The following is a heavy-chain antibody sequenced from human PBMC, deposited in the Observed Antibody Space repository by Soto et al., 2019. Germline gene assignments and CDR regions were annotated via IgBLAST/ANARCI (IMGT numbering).Heavy chain of an antibody. CDR2: ISAYNGNT. J-gene: IGHJ4*02. CDR1: GYTFTSYG. D-gene: IGHD1-1*01. V-gene: IGHV1-18*01. CDR3: ARDLRSLESGTGLFDY. Sequence: QVQLVQSGAEVKKPGASVKVSCKASGYTFTSYGISWVRQAPGQGLEWMGWISAYNGNTNYAQKLQGRVTMTTDTSTSTAYMELRSLRSDDTAVDYCARDLRSLESGTGLFDYWGQGTLVTVSS.